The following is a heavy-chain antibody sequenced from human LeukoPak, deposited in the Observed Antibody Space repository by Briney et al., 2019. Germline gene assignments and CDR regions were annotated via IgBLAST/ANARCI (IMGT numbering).Heavy chain of an antibody. Sequence: KPSETLSLTCTVSGGSISSYYWSWIRQPPGKGLEWIGYIYYSGSTNYNPSLKSRVTISVDTSKNQFSLKLSSVTAADTAVYYCARDQPAGWNSEGSAFDIWGTGTMVTVSS. D-gene: IGHD1-7*01. CDR3: ARDQPAGWNSEGSAFDI. J-gene: IGHJ3*02. V-gene: IGHV4-59*01. CDR2: IYYSGST. CDR1: GGSISSYY.